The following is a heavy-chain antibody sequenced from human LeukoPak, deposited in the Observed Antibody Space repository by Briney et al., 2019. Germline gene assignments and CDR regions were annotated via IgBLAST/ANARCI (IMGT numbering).Heavy chain of an antibody. V-gene: IGHV4-34*01. D-gene: IGHD4-17*01. Sequence: KSSETLSLTCAVYGGSFSGYYWSWIRQPPGKGLEWIGEINHSGSTNYNPSLKSRVTISVDTSKNQFSLKLSSVTAADTAVYYCARDYGDYFDYWGQGTLVTVSS. J-gene: IGHJ4*02. CDR3: ARDYGDYFDY. CDR2: INHSGST. CDR1: GGSFSGYY.